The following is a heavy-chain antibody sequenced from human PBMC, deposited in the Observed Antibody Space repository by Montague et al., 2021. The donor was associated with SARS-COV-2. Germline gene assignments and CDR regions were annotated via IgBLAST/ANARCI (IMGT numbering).Heavy chain of an antibody. J-gene: IGHJ3*02. D-gene: IGHD2-15*01. V-gene: IGHV4-59*01. CDR3: ARGKGRSPDAFDI. Sequence: SETLSITCTVSGGSISTYYWSWIRQSPGKGLEWIGYIYYSGNPNYNPSLTSRLSMSVDTSKNQFSLELSSVIAADTAVFFCARGKGRSPDAFDIWGQGITVTVSS. CDR1: GGSISTYY. CDR2: IYYSGNP.